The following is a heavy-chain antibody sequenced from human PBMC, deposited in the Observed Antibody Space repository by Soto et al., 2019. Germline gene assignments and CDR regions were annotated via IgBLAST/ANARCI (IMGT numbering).Heavy chain of an antibody. J-gene: IGHJ4*02. CDR1: GYTFSDYY. Sequence: ASVKVSCKASGYTFSDYYIHWVRQAPGQGLEWMGWINPNSGGTKYAPKFQGGVTMTRDTSITTAYMELGRLRSGDTAVYYCAREPATAKPEGVDFWGQGTLVTVSS. CDR3: AREPATAKPEGVDF. V-gene: IGHV1-2*02. D-gene: IGHD1-1*01. CDR2: INPNSGGT.